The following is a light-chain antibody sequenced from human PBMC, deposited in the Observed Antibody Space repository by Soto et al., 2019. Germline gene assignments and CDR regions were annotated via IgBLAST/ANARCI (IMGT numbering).Light chain of an antibody. Sequence: QSVLTQSRSACGSPGQRVTISCSGSRSNIGRNFAYWYQHVPGTAPRLLIQRNNERPSGVPDRFSGSKSGTSVSLAISGLRSDDEATYYCAAWDDTLDAQVFGGGTQLTVL. CDR2: RNN. V-gene: IGLV1-47*01. CDR1: RSNIGRNF. J-gene: IGLJ3*02. CDR3: AAWDDTLDAQV.